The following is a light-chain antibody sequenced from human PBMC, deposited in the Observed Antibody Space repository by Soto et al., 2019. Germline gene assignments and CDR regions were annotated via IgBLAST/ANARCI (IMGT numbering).Light chain of an antibody. CDR1: SGHSSYI. V-gene: IGLV4-60*02. J-gene: IGLJ2*01. CDR2: LEGSGSY. CDR3: ETWDSNIVV. Sequence: QSVLTQSSSASASLGSSVKLTCTLSSGHSSYIIAWHQQQPGKAPRYLMKLEGSGSYNKGSGVPDRFSGSSSGADRYLTISNLQFEDEADYYCETWDSNIVVFGGGTKLTAL.